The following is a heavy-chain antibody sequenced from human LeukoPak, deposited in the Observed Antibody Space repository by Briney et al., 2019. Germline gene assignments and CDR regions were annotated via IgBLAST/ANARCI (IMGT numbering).Heavy chain of an antibody. V-gene: IGHV3-30*03. J-gene: IGHJ4*02. Sequence: GGSLRLSCAASGFTFSNYAMHWVRQAPGKGLEWMAIISYDGGNKYYADSVKGRFTISRDNSKNTLYLQMNSLRVEDTAVYYCARMESGAYSFDYWGQGTLVTVSS. CDR1: GFTFSNYA. D-gene: IGHD2-21*01. CDR2: ISYDGGNK. CDR3: ARMESGAYSFDY.